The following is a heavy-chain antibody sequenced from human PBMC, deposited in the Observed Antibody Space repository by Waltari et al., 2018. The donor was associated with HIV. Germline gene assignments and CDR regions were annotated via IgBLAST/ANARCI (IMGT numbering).Heavy chain of an antibody. D-gene: IGHD6-13*01. Sequence: QVRLVESGGGVVQPGRSLRLYCAASGFTFNPYAMHWVRQAPGKGLEWVAVISYDGGHKYYADSVQGRFTISRDNSENTVYLHANSLRADDTALYYCSRDSYGAALDYWGQGTLVTVSS. CDR3: SRDSYGAALDY. CDR2: ISYDGGHK. CDR1: GFTFNPYA. J-gene: IGHJ4*02. V-gene: IGHV3-30*11.